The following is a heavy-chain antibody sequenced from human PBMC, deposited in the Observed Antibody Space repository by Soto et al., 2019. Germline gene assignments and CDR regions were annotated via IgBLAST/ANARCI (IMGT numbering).Heavy chain of an antibody. V-gene: IGHV3-23*01. CDR2: ISGSGDST. Sequence: EVQLLESGGGLVQPGGSLRLSCAASGFTFSSYAMNWVRQAPGKGLEWVSVISGSGDSTYYADSVKGRFTIYRDNSKNTLYLQMNSLRAEDTAVYYCAKRSVGADFDYWGQGTLVTVSS. D-gene: IGHD3-16*01. CDR3: AKRSVGADFDY. CDR1: GFTFSSYA. J-gene: IGHJ4*02.